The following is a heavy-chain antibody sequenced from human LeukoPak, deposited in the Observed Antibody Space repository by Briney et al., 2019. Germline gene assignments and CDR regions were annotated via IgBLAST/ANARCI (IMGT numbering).Heavy chain of an antibody. D-gene: IGHD3-22*01. V-gene: IGHV3-30-3*01. J-gene: IGHJ3*02. CDR2: ISYDGSNK. CDR1: GFTFSSYA. CDR3: ARDGGSYDSSVYDAFDI. Sequence: PGGSLRLSCAASGFTFSSYAMHWVRQAPGKGLEWVAVISYDGSNKYYADSVKGRFTISRDNSKNTLYLQMNSLRAEDTAVYYCARDGGSYDSSVYDAFDIGAKGKMVTVS.